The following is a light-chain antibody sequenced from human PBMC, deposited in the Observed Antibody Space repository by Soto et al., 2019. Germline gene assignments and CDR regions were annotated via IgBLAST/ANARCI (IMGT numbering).Light chain of an antibody. CDR3: SSYAGDNNVI. J-gene: IGLJ2*01. CDR1: NSDVGGYNY. CDR2: EVS. Sequence: QSALTQPPSASGSPGQSVTISCTGSNSDVGGYNYVSWYQRHPGKAPRLMIYEVSQRPSGVPDRFSCSKSGDTASLTVSGLQAEDEADYYCSSYAGDNNVIFGGGTQLTVL. V-gene: IGLV2-8*01.